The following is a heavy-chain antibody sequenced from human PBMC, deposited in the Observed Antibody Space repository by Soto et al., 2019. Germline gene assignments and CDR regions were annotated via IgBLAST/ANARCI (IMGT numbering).Heavy chain of an antibody. D-gene: IGHD2-21*02. CDR2: IYYSGST. J-gene: IGHJ3*02. CDR1: GGSISSSSYY. Sequence: QLQLQESGPGLVKPSETLSLTCTVSGGSISSSSYYWGWIRQPPGKGLEWIGSIYYSGSTYYNPSLKSRVTISVYTSKNQFSLKLSSVTAADTAVYYCARHVVGCGGDCYSGAFDIWGQGTMVTVSS. CDR3: ARHVVGCGGDCYSGAFDI. V-gene: IGHV4-39*01.